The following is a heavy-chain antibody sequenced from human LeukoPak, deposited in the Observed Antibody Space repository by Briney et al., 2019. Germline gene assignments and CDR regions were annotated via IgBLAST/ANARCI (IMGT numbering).Heavy chain of an antibody. CDR3: AREWGAAAGHNWFDP. CDR1: GFTFSSYS. CDR2: ISSSSSYI. D-gene: IGHD6-13*01. Sequence: PGGSLRLSCAASGFTFSSYSMNWVGRAPGKGLEWSSSISSSSSYIYYADSVKGRFTISRDNAKNSLYLQMNSLRAEDTAVYYCAREWGAAAGHNWFDPWGQGTLVTVTS. V-gene: IGHV3-21*01. J-gene: IGHJ5*02.